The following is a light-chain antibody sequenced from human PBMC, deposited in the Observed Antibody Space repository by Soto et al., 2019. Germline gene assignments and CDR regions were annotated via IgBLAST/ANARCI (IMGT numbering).Light chain of an antibody. Sequence: QSVLTQPASVSGSPGQSVSISCTGTSNDVGSYTLVSWYQQYPGKVPKVMIYEDYKRPSGISDRFSGSKSGNTASLTISGLQAEDEADYYCCSYSDSGTLIFGGGTKLTVL. CDR1: SNDVGSYTL. CDR3: CSYSDSGTLI. CDR2: EDY. J-gene: IGLJ2*01. V-gene: IGLV2-23*01.